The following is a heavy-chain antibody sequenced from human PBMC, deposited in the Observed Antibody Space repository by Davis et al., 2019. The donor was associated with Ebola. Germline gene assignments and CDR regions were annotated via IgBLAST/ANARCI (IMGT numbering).Heavy chain of an antibody. J-gene: IGHJ4*02. CDR2: INPYSGST. Sequence: ASVKVSCKTSGYSFTSHYIHWVRQVPGQGLEWMGMINPYSGSTDYAQKFQGRVTMTDDMSTTTVHMELSSLRYDDTAVYYCATDIAIVKYSLESWGQGTLVTVSS. V-gene: IGHV1-46*01. CDR1: GYSFTSHY. CDR3: ATDIAIVKYSLES. D-gene: IGHD3-16*02.